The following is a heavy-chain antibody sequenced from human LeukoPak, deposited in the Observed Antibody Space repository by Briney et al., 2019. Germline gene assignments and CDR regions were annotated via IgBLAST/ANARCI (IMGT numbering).Heavy chain of an antibody. Sequence: ASVKVSCKASGCTFTSYYMHWVRQAPGQGLEWMGWINPNSGGTNYAQKFQGWVTMTRDTSISTAYMELSRLRSDDTAVYYCARGSLPAAMEPDLTYWGQGTLVTVSS. J-gene: IGHJ4*02. CDR1: GCTFTSYY. V-gene: IGHV1-2*04. CDR3: ARGSLPAAMEPDLTY. D-gene: IGHD2-2*01. CDR2: INPNSGGT.